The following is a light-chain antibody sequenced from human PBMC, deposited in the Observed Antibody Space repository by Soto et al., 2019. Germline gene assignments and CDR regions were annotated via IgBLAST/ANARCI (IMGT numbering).Light chain of an antibody. CDR3: QQSYSTPIT. Sequence: DIRMTQSPSSLSASVGDRDTITCRASQTINIFLKWYQQKPGKAPMLLIYAASNLQSGVPSRFSGSGSGTDFTLTINSLQPEDFATYYCQQSYSTPITFGQGTRLEIK. CDR2: AAS. V-gene: IGKV1-39*01. J-gene: IGKJ5*01. CDR1: QTINIF.